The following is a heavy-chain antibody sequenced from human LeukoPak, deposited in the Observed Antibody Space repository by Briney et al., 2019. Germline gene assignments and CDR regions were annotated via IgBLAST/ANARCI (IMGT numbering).Heavy chain of an antibody. V-gene: IGHV4-59*08. J-gene: IGHJ4*02. Sequence: MASETLSLTCTVSGGSISSYYWSWIRQPPVKGLEWIGYIYYSGSTNYNPSLKSRVTISVDTSKNQFSLKLSSVTAADTAVYYCARHTRDTAMVAALDYWGQGTLVTVSS. CDR3: ARHTRDTAMVAALDY. CDR2: IYYSGST. CDR1: GGSISSYY. D-gene: IGHD5-18*01.